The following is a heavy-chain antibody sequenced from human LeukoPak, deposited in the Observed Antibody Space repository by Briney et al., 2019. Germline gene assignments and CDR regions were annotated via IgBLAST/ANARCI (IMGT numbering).Heavy chain of an antibody. CDR2: IFYSGST. V-gene: IGHV4-39*07. D-gene: IGHD3-22*01. CDR1: GGSINSSRYY. J-gene: IGHJ6*03. Sequence: PSETLSLTCTVSGGSINSSRYYWALIRQPPGMGLEWIGSIFYSGSTYYNPSLKSRVTISVDTSKNQFSLKLSSVTAADTAVYYCARAPRGDYYDSSGYYYYYYMDVWGKGTTVTVSS. CDR3: ARAPRGDYYDSSGYYYYYYMDV.